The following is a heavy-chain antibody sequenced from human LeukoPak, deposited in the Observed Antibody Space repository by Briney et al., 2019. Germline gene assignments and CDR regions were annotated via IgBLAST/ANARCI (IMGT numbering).Heavy chain of an antibody. CDR2: IKQDGSEK. Sequence: PGGSLRLSCAVSGFTFSSSYMNWVRQAPGKGLEWVANIKQDGSEKYYVDSVKGRFTISRDNAQNSLYLQMNSLRAEDTAVYYCARDLLSAAGFFDYWGQGTLVTVSS. J-gene: IGHJ4*02. CDR1: GFTFSSSY. V-gene: IGHV3-7*01. D-gene: IGHD6-13*01. CDR3: ARDLLSAAGFFDY.